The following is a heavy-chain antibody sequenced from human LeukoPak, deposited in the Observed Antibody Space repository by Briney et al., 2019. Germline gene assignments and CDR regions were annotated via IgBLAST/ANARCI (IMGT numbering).Heavy chain of an antibody. V-gene: IGHV3-30*03. CDR2: LSSDGSNK. Sequence: GGSLRLSCAGSGFTFSSYGMHWVRQAPGKGLEWVAILSSDGSNKHYADSVKGRFTISRDNSKNTLYLQMNSLRAEDTAVYYCARENSGSYSPLDYWGQGTLVTVSS. CDR3: ARENSGSYSPLDY. J-gene: IGHJ4*02. CDR1: GFTFSSYG. D-gene: IGHD1-26*01.